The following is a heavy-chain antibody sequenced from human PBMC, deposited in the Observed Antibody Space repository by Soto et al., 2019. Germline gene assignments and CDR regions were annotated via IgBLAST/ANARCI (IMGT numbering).Heavy chain of an antibody. Sequence: SETLSLTCTVSGSSISSSSYSWGWIRQPPGKGLEWIGSIYYSGSTYYNPSLKSRVTISVDTSKNQFSLKLSSVTAADTAVYYCAMISGIQGEHYCYYYGMDVWGQGTTVTVSS. CDR3: AMISGIQGEHYCYYYGMDV. CDR1: GSSISSSSYS. V-gene: IGHV4-39*01. CDR2: IYYSGST. J-gene: IGHJ6*02. D-gene: IGHD5-18*01.